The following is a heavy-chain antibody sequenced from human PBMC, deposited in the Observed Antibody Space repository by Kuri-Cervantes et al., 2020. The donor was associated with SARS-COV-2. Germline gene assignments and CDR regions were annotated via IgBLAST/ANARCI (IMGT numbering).Heavy chain of an antibody. CDR1: GFTFSNSD. Sequence: GGSLRLSCAASGFTFSNSDMNWVRQAPGKGLEWVSGVSWNGSRTHYADSVKGRFIISRDNAKNSLYLQMNSLRAEDTAVYYCARLNYYGSGSYDYWGQATLVTVSS. J-gene: IGHJ4*02. CDR2: VSWNGSRT. CDR3: ARLNYYGSGSYDY. V-gene: IGHV3-19*01. D-gene: IGHD3-10*01.